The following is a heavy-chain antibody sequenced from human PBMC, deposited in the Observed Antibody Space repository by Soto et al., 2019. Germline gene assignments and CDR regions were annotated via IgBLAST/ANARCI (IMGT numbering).Heavy chain of an antibody. J-gene: IGHJ6*02. CDR1: GGSISSYY. CDR3: ARVEWERRDLDYYGMDV. Sequence: QVQLQESGPGRVKPSETLSLTCTVSGGSISSYYWSWIRQPPGKGLEWIGYIYYSGSTNYNPSLKSRVTISVDTSKNQFSLKLSSVTAADTAVYYCARVEWERRDLDYYGMDVWGQGTTVTVSS. V-gene: IGHV4-59*01. D-gene: IGHD1-26*01. CDR2: IYYSGST.